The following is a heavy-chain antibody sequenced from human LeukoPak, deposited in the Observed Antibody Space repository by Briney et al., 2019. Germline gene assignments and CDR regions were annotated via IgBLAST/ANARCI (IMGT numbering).Heavy chain of an antibody. Sequence: PSETLSLTCTVSGGSISSSGYYWGWIRQPPGKGLEWIGSIYYSGSTYYNPSLKSRVTISVDTSKNQFSLKLSSVTAADTAVYYCARRDIVAGFDPWGQGTLVTVSS. CDR3: ARRDIVAGFDP. CDR1: GGSISSSGYY. V-gene: IGHV4-39*01. J-gene: IGHJ5*02. CDR2: IYYSGST. D-gene: IGHD5-12*01.